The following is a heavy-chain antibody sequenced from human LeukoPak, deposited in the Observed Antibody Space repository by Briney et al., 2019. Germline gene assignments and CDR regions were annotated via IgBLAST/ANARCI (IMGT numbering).Heavy chain of an antibody. CDR3: ARDGAYYGFPNWFDP. CDR2: IYYSVST. Sequence: SAALLLNCTVSGGSISGYYWSWIREPPGKRLDCLGYIYYSVSTNYNPSLKSRVTISVDTSKNQFSLKLSSVTAADTAVYYCARDGAYYGFPNWFDPWGQGTLVTVSS. J-gene: IGHJ5*02. V-gene: IGHV4-59*01. D-gene: IGHD3-10*01. CDR1: GGSISGYY.